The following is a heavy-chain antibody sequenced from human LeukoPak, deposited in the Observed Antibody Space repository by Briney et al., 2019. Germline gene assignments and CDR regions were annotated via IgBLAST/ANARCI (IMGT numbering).Heavy chain of an antibody. V-gene: IGHV3-21*01. CDR2: ISSSSSYI. D-gene: IGHD5-18*01. CDR3: ARQADTAMLIWSFTDY. Sequence: GGSLRLSCEASGFTFSRYSLTWVRQAPGKGLERVSSISSSSSYIYYADSVKGRFTISRDNAKNSLYLQMNSLRAEDTALYYCARQADTAMLIWSFTDYWGQGTLVTVSS. J-gene: IGHJ4*02. CDR1: GFTFSRYS.